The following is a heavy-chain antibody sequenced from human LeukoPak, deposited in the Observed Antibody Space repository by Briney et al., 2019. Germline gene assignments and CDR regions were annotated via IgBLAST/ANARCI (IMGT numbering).Heavy chain of an antibody. D-gene: IGHD1-1*01. V-gene: IGHV3-7*01. CDR3: ATAGGQLIHGFGYFEY. J-gene: IGHJ4*02. CDR1: GFTFSSYW. CDR2: IKQDGSEK. Sequence: GGSLRLSCEASGFTFSSYWMSWVRQAPGKGLEWVANIKQDGSEKKYLDSVKGRFTISRDNAKNSMYLQMSSLRAEDTAVYYCATAGGQLIHGFGYFEYWGQGTLVTVSS.